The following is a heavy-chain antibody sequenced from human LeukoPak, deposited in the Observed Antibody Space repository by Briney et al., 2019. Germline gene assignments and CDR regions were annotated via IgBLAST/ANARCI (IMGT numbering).Heavy chain of an antibody. CDR2: INSDGSST. Sequence: AGGSLRLSCAASGFTFSSYWMHWVRQAPGKGLVWVSRINSDGSSTSYADSVKGRFTISRDNSKNTLYLQMKSLRAEDTAVYYCAKNALAAGVAHYYDSSGSFDYWGQGTLVTVSS. J-gene: IGHJ4*02. D-gene: IGHD3-22*01. CDR3: AKNALAAGVAHYYDSSGSFDY. CDR1: GFTFSSYW. V-gene: IGHV3-74*01.